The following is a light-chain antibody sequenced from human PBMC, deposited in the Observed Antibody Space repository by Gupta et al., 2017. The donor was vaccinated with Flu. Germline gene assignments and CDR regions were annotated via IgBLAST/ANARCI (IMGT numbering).Light chain of an antibody. V-gene: IGLV7-46*01. J-gene: IGLJ1*01. CDR1: TGAVTYSYY. CDR2: DTS. CDR3: SLAYSGAHV. Sequence: NTGAVTYSYYSYWHQQKPSHAPRTLIYDTSSTPAGTAARFAGYLRGGKAALTLSGAQPEDEAEYYCSLAYSGAHVFGPGTKVTVL.